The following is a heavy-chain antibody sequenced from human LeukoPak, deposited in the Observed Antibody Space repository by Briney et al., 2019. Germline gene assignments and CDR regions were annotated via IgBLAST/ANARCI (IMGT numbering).Heavy chain of an antibody. J-gene: IGHJ6*03. D-gene: IGHD6-13*01. V-gene: IGHV4-4*07. CDR1: GVSITSYY. CDR3: ARDGSAAGYSSRGDYSYMDV. CDR2: IYTSGST. Sequence: PSETLSLTCTVSGVSITSYYWSWIRQPAGKGLEWIGRIYTSGSTNYNPSLKGRVTISVDTSKNQFSLKLSSVTAADTAVYYCARDGSAAGYSSRGDYSYMDVWGKGTTVTISS.